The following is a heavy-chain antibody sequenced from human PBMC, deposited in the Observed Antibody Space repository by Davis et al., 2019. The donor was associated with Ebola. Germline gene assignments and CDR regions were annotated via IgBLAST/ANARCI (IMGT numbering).Heavy chain of an antibody. D-gene: IGHD1-26*01. V-gene: IGHV1-24*01. J-gene: IGHJ4*02. CDR2: FDPEDGEK. CDR1: GYSLPELL. Sequence: AASVKVSCKLSGYSLPELLMHWVRQAPGRGLEWMGGFDPEDGEKMYAQKFQGRVTMTDDTSADTTYMELSSLRSDDTAVYYCATAAGELLDYFDSWGQGTLVTVSS. CDR3: ATAAGELLDYFDS.